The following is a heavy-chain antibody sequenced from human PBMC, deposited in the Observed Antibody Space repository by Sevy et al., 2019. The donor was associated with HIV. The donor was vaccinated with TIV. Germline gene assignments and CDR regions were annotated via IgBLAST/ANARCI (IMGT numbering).Heavy chain of an antibody. CDR2: FSGTDGSGTDGTT. CDR3: AKAGRYSSVWYSTGEPFDY. CDR1: GFKFDNYD. D-gene: IGHD6-13*01. Sequence: GGSLRLSCAASGFKFDNYDFSWVRQAPGKGLEWVSGFSGTDGSGTDGTTYYTDSVKGRFIISRDNSKNTLYLEMNSMSVDDTAVYYCAKAGRYSSVWYSTGEPFDYWGQGTLVTVSS. J-gene: IGHJ4*02. V-gene: IGHV3-23*01.